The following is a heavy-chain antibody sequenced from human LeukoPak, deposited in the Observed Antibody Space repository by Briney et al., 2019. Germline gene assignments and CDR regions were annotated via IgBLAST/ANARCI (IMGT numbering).Heavy chain of an antibody. V-gene: IGHV3-9*01. CDR2: ISWNSGSI. D-gene: IGHD3-10*01. J-gene: IGHJ4*02. CDR1: GFTFDDYA. CDR3: AKDIRFFGATFDY. Sequence: GGSLRLSCAASGFTFDDYAMHWVRQAPGKGLEWVSGISWNSGSIGYADSVKGRFTISRDNAKNSLYLQMNSLRAEDTALYYCAKDIRFFGATFDYWGQGTLVTVSS.